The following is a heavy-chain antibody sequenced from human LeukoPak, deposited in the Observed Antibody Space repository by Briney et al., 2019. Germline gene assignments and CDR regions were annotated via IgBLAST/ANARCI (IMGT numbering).Heavy chain of an antibody. V-gene: IGHV1-69*01. CDR2: IIPIFSTA. D-gene: IGHD2-2*01. J-gene: IGHJ4*02. CDR1: GGTFSSYA. CDR3: ARTIVVVPAALYYFDY. Sequence: SVKVSCKASGGTFSSYAISWVRQAPGQGLEWMGGIIPIFSTANYAQKFQGRVTITADESTSTAYMELSSLRSEDTAVYYCARTIVVVPAALYYFDYWGQGTLVTVSS.